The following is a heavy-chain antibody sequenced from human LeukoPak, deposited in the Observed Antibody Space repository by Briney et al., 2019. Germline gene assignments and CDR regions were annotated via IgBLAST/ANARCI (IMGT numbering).Heavy chain of an antibody. D-gene: IGHD3-22*01. CDR2: IYHSGST. J-gene: IGHJ4*02. CDR1: GYSISSGYY. Sequence: PSETLSLTCTVSGYSISSGYYWGWIRQPPGKGLEWIGSIYHSGSTYYNPSLKSRVTISVDTSKNQFSLKLSSVTAADTAVYYCASASSGYDSSGYYCNEGFDYWGQGTLVTVSS. CDR3: ASASSGYDSSGYYCNEGFDY. V-gene: IGHV4-38-2*02.